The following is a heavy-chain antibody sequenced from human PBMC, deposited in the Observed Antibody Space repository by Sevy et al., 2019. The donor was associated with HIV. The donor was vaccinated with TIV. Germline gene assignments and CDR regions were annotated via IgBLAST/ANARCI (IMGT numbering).Heavy chain of an antibody. CDR2: IKSKTDGGTT. Sequence: GGSLRLSCAASGFTFSIAWMSWVRQAPGKGLEWVGRIKSKTDGGTTDYAAPVKGRFTISRDDSKNTLDLQMNSLKTEDTAVYYCNLYSGYLGYWGQGTLVTVSS. D-gene: IGHD5-12*01. CDR3: NLYSGYLGY. V-gene: IGHV3-15*01. J-gene: IGHJ4*02. CDR1: GFTFSIAW.